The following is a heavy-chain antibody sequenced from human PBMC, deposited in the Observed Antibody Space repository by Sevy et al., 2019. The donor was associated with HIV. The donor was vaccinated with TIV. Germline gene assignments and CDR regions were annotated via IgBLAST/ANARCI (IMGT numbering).Heavy chain of an antibody. CDR1: GVSISPYY. D-gene: IGHD2-2*01. Sequence: SETLSLTCTVSGVSISPYYWTWVRQPPGKALEWIGYIYYTGSSDHNSSLKSRVTTSVDTSKNQFSLRLTYVTAADTAIYYCARGGPIQHQLDYFDSWGQGTLVTVSS. V-gene: IGHV4-59*01. CDR2: IYYTGSS. CDR3: ARGGPIQHQLDYFDS. J-gene: IGHJ4*02.